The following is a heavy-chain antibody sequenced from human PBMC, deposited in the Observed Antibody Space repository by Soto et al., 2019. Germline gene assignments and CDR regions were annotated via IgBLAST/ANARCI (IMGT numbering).Heavy chain of an antibody. Sequence: EVQLLESGGGLVQPGGSLRLSCAASGFTFSDYAMTWVRQAPGKGLKWVSGITDSGGNTWHADSVKGRFTISRDNSKDTLYLQMNSLRAEDTAVYYCSRGLSTFDYWGQGTLVIVSS. CDR2: ITDSGGNT. CDR1: GFTFSDYA. D-gene: IGHD3-16*02. J-gene: IGHJ4*02. V-gene: IGHV3-23*01. CDR3: SRGLSTFDY.